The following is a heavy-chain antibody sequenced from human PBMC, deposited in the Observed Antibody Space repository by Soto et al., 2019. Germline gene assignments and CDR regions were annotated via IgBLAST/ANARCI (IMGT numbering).Heavy chain of an antibody. Sequence: EVQLVESGGGLVKPGGSLRLSCAASGFTFTSHTMNWVRQAPGKGLEWVSSISSSSSYIYYADSVKGRFTISRDNAKNSLYLQMNSLRAEDTAVYYCARGIELLVGGMDVWGQGTTVTVSS. D-gene: IGHD2-15*01. V-gene: IGHV3-21*01. CDR1: GFTFTSHT. CDR3: ARGIELLVGGMDV. J-gene: IGHJ6*02. CDR2: ISSSSSYI.